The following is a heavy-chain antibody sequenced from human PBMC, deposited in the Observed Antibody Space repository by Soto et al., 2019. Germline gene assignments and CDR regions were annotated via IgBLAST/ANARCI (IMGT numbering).Heavy chain of an antibody. D-gene: IGHD6-6*01. CDR2: IYYSGST. J-gene: IGHJ5*02. CDR1: GGSISSGDYY. CDR3: ARSSLNSNWFDP. V-gene: IGHV4-30-4*01. Sequence: PSETLSLTCTVSGGSISSGDYYWSWIRQPPGKCLEWIGYIYYSGSTYYNPSLKSRVTISVDTSKNQFSLKLSSVTAADTAVYYCARSSLNSNWFDPWGQGTLVTVYS.